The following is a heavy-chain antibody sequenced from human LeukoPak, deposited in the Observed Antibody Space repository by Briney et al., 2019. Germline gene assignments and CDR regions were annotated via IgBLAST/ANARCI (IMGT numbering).Heavy chain of an antibody. Sequence: GGSLRLSCAASGLTFSSYAMSWVRQAPGKGLEWVSAISGSGGSTYYADSVKGRFTISRDNSKNTLYLQMNSLRAEDTAVYYCAKAMIVVSDAFDIWGQGTMVTVSS. CDR1: GLTFSSYA. V-gene: IGHV3-23*01. D-gene: IGHD3-22*01. CDR3: AKAMIVVSDAFDI. J-gene: IGHJ3*02. CDR2: ISGSGGST.